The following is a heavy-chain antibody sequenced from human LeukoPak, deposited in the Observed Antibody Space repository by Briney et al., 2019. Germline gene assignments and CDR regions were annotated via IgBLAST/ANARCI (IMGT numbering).Heavy chain of an antibody. CDR1: GYTFTDYY. J-gene: IGHJ4*02. CDR3: ARGRVELVLYLY. D-gene: IGHD6-6*01. CDR2: INPNSGGT. V-gene: IGHV1-2*02. Sequence: ASVKVSCKASGYTFTDYYMHWVRQAPGQGLEWMGCINPNSGGTNYAQKFQGRVTMTRDTSISTAYMDLDRLKSDDTAVYFCARGRVELVLYLYWGQGTLVTVSS.